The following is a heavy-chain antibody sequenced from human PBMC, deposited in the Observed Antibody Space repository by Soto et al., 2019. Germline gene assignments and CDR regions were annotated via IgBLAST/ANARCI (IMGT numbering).Heavy chain of an antibody. CDR3: AKHLWFGESVFDP. CDR2: IRGSASNA. CDR1: GFTFSSYG. Sequence: EVQLLESGGGLVQPGGSLRLSCAGTGFTFSSYGMSWVRQAPGKGLEWVSTIRGSASNANYADSVKGRFTISRDDSTNTVHLQMNSLRPDDTAVYYCAKHLWFGESVFDPWGQGTLVVVSS. V-gene: IGHV3-23*01. J-gene: IGHJ5*02. D-gene: IGHD3-10*01.